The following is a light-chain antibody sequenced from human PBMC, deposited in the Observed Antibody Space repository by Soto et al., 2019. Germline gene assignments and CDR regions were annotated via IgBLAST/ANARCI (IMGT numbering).Light chain of an antibody. J-gene: IGKJ4*01. V-gene: IGKV1-33*01. CDR1: QDISNY. CDR2: DAS. CDR3: QQYDNLRELT. Sequence: DIQMTQSPSSLSASVGDRVTITCQASQDISNYLNWYQQKPGKAPKLLIYDASNLETGGPSRFSGSGSGTDFTFTISSLQPEDIATYYCQQYDNLRELTFGGGTKVEIK.